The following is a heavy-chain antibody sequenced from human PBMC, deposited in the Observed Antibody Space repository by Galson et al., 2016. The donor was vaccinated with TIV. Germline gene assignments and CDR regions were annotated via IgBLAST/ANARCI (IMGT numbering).Heavy chain of an antibody. CDR2: ITPILDVA. CDR1: GGPFTSYS. Sequence: SVKVSCKASGGPFTSYSIIWVRQAPGHGLEWMGRITPILDVATYAQKFQDRVTITADKSTSTAYMDLSNLRSADTAVYYCARSRYFDSTDYYYGEDAFDIWGQGTLVTVSS. CDR3: ARSRYFDSTDYYYGEDAFDI. J-gene: IGHJ3*02. V-gene: IGHV1-69*02. D-gene: IGHD3-22*01.